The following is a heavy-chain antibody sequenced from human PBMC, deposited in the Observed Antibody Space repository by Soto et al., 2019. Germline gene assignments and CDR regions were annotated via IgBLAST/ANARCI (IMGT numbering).Heavy chain of an antibody. Sequence: SQTLSLTCVISGDNVSSKSAAWNWIRQSPSRGLEWLGRTYYRSKWFDDYAVSVKSRLTVKSDTSKNHFSLHLNSVTPEDTAVYYCVRTNDIYDTVAPFDIWGQGTMVTVSS. V-gene: IGHV6-1*01. J-gene: IGHJ3*02. CDR2: TYYRSKWFD. D-gene: IGHD3-22*01. CDR1: GDNVSSKSAA. CDR3: VRTNDIYDTVAPFDI.